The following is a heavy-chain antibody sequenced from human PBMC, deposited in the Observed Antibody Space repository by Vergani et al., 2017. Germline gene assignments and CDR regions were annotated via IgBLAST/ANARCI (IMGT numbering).Heavy chain of an antibody. CDR1: GYTFTGYY. J-gene: IGHJ6*02. CDR2: INPNSGGT. V-gene: IGHV1-2*02. CDR3: ARVVVVVVAATYYYYGMDV. D-gene: IGHD2-15*01. Sequence: QVQLVQSGAEVKKPGASVKVSCKASGYTFTGYYMHWVRQAPGQGLEWMGWINPNSGGTNYAQKFQGRVTMTRDTSISTAYMELSRLRSDDTAVYYCARVVVVVVAATYYYYGMDVWGQGTTVTVSS.